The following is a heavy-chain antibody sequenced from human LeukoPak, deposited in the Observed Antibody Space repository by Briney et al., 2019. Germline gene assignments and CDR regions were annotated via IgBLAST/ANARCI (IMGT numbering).Heavy chain of an antibody. D-gene: IGHD6-19*01. Sequence: GGSLRLSCAASGFTFSSYWMDWVRQSPGKGLEWVANIKEDGSDKYYVDSVKGRFTISRDNAKNSLYLQMNSLRAEGTAVYYCARNSGWFRFDYWGQGTLVTVSS. CDR1: GFTFSSYW. CDR2: IKEDGSDK. V-gene: IGHV3-7*03. J-gene: IGHJ4*02. CDR3: ARNSGWFRFDY.